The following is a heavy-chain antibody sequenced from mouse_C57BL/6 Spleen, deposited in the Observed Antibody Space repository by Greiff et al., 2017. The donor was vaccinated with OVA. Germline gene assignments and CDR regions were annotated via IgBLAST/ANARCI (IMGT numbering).Heavy chain of an antibody. Sequence: VQLKQSGPELVKPGASVKISCKASGYSFTDYNMNWVKQSHGKSLEWIGVINPNYGTTSYNQKFKGKATLTVDQSSSTAYMQLNSLTSEDSAVYYCARGGYYGTIRAFAYWGQGTLVTVSA. V-gene: IGHV1-39*01. J-gene: IGHJ3*01. CDR3: ARGGYYGTIRAFAY. D-gene: IGHD2-1*01. CDR2: INPNYGTT. CDR1: GYSFTDYN.